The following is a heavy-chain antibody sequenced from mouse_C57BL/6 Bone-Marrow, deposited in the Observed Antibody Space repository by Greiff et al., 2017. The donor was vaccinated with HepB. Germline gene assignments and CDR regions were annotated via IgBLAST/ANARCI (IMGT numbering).Heavy chain of an antibody. CDR2: ISSGSSTI. V-gene: IGHV5-17*01. CDR3: ARRWLNYYAMDY. CDR1: GFTFSDYG. D-gene: IGHD2-3*01. J-gene: IGHJ4*01. Sequence: EVMLVESGGGLVKPGGSLKLSCAASGFTFSDYGMHWVRQAPEKGLEWVAYISSGSSTIYYADTVKGRFTISRDNAKNTLFLQMTSLRSEDTAMYYCARRWLNYYAMDYWGQGTSVTVSS.